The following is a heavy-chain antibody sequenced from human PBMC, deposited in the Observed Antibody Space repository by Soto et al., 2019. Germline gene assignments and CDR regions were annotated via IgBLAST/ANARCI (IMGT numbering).Heavy chain of an antibody. CDR1: GFTFEYYS. CDR2: ISWDGGST. Sequence: PGGSLRHSCATCGFTFEYYSMHGVGQAPGKGLEWVSLISWDGGSTYYADSVKGRFTISRDNSKNSLYLQMNSLRTEDTALYYCAKDSGDYDSSGYYYYYGMDVWGQGTTVTVSS. V-gene: IGHV3-43*01. D-gene: IGHD3-22*01. CDR3: AKDSGDYDSSGYYYYYGMDV. J-gene: IGHJ6*02.